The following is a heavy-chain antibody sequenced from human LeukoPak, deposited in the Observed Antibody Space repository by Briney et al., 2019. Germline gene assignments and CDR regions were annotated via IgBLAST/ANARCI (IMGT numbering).Heavy chain of an antibody. D-gene: IGHD3-22*01. V-gene: IGHV3-23*01. CDR1: GFTFSSYA. CDR2: ISGSGGST. Sequence: GGSLRLSCAASGFTFSSYAMSWVRQAPGEGLEWVSAISGSGGSTYYADSVKGRFTISRDNSKNTLYLQMNSLRAEDTAVYYCANLRVFYDSSGYYPWASNDAFDIWGQGTMVTVSS. J-gene: IGHJ3*02. CDR3: ANLRVFYDSSGYYPWASNDAFDI.